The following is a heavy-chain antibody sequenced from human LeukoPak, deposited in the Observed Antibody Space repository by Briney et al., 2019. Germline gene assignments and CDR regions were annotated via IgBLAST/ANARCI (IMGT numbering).Heavy chain of an antibody. Sequence: PGGSLRLSCAASGFTFSSYGMHWVRQAPGKGLEWMANIKEDGSKNNYLDSVKGRFTISRDNAKNLLYLQMNSLRAEDTAVYYCWSGGYMDVWGKGTTVTVSS. V-gene: IGHV3-7*01. D-gene: IGHD3-16*01. CDR2: IKEDGSKN. CDR3: WSGGYMDV. J-gene: IGHJ6*03. CDR1: GFTFSSYG.